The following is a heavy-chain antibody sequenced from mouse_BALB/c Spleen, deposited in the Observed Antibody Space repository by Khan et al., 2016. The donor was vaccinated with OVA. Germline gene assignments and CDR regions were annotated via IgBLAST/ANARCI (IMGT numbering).Heavy chain of an antibody. V-gene: IGHV1-4*01. D-gene: IGHD2-14*01. Sequence: QVRLKESGAELARPGASVKMSCKASGYTFTSYTIHWIKERPGQGLEWIGYINPSNGYTNYNQKFKDKATLTTDKSSTTAYLQLSSLTSDDSAVYNCIRDGAYHRNDGWFAYWGQGTLVTVSA. CDR3: IRDGAYHRNDGWFAY. CDR2: INPSNGYT. CDR1: GYTFTSYT. J-gene: IGHJ3*01.